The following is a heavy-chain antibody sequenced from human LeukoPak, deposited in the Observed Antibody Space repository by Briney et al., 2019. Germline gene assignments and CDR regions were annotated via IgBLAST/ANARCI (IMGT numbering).Heavy chain of an antibody. Sequence: SETLSLTCTVSGGSISSYYWSWLGQPAGKGLEGIGHIYTSGSTNYNPSLTSRGTMSIDTCKNKYSLTLRSGTAADAAYYYYSRAKRQSLVGAKIRGDNPPYYYDSWGQGTLVTVSS. CDR1: GGSISSYY. J-gene: IGHJ4*02. V-gene: IGHV4-4*07. CDR2: IYTSGST. CDR3: SRAKRQSLVGAKIRGDNPPYYYDS. D-gene: IGHD6-19*01.